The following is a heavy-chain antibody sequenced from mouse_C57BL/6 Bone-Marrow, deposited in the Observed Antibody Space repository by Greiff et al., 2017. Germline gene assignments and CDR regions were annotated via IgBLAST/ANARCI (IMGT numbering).Heavy chain of an antibody. CDR2: ISDGGSYT. Sequence: EVMLVESGGGLVKPGGSLKLSCAASGFTFSSYAMSWVRQTPEKRLEWVATISDGGSYTYYPDNVKGRFTISRDNAKNNLYLQMSHLKSEDTAMYYCARGRDYWGQGTTLTVSS. CDR1: GFTFSSYA. CDR3: ARGRDY. J-gene: IGHJ2*01. V-gene: IGHV5-4*03.